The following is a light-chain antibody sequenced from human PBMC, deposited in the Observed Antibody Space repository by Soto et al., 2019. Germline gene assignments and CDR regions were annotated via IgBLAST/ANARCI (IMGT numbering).Light chain of an antibody. J-gene: IGKJ1*01. Sequence: EIVLTQSPATLSLSPGERATLSCRASESVSTFLAWYQQKPGQAPRLLIYEASSRATGIPARFSGGGSGTVFTLTTSRLEPEDFAVYYCHQRSNWPWTFGQGTKVEI. CDR3: HQRSNWPWT. V-gene: IGKV3-11*01. CDR1: ESVSTF. CDR2: EAS.